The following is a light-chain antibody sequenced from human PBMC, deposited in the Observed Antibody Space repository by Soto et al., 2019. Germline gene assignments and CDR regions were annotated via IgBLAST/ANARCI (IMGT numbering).Light chain of an antibody. CDR3: QQYGSSPFT. J-gene: IGKJ3*01. CDR1: QSVSSSY. CDR2: GAS. Sequence: EIVLTQSPGTLSLSPGERATLSCRASQSVSSSYLAWYQQKPGQTPRLLFYGASSRATGIPDRFSGSGSRTDFTLTISRLEPEDFAVYYCQQYGSSPFTFGPGTQVDIK. V-gene: IGKV3-20*01.